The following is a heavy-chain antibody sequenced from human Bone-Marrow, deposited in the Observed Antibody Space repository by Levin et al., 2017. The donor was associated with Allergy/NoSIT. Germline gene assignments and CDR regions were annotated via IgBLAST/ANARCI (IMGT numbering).Heavy chain of an antibody. CDR2: VYWDDDK. D-gene: IGHD3-22*01. Sequence: SGPTLVKPTQTLTLTCSISGFSVSTTGGGVGWIRQPPGKALEWLALVYWDDDKRYSPSLKSRLTITKDNSKNQVVLTLTNVDPEDTATYYCAHDTMIDAIDIWGQGTMVTVSS. V-gene: IGHV2-5*02. CDR3: AHDTMIDAIDI. CDR1: GFSVSTTGGG. J-gene: IGHJ3*02.